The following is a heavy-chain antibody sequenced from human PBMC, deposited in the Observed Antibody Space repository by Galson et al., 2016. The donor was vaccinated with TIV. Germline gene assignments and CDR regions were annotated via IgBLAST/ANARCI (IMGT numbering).Heavy chain of an antibody. CDR2: INPNNGDA. J-gene: IGHJ1*01. Sequence: SVKVSCKASGYTFTGYYIHWVRQAPGQGLEWMGWINPNNGDANYGQKFQGRVTMTSDTSISTAYMELSSLRPDDTAVFYCARARGYSGHEGNLWGQGTLVTVSS. V-gene: IGHV1-2*02. CDR1: GYTFTGYY. D-gene: IGHD5-12*01. CDR3: ARARGYSGHEGNL.